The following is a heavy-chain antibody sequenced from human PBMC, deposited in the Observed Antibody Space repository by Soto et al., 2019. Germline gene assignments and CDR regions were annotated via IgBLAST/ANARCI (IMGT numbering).Heavy chain of an antibody. CDR1: GFTFTTRA. V-gene: IGHV3-23*01. D-gene: IGHD3-10*01. J-gene: IGHJ4*02. Sequence: XGSLRLSGAASGFTFTTRAMSWVRQAAGKGLQWVSGISGSGGTTYYADSVKGRLTISRDNSKNMLYLQMNSLRDDDTAVYYCATGTQNFDYWGRGTRVTVSS. CDR2: ISGSGGTT. CDR3: ATGTQNFDY.